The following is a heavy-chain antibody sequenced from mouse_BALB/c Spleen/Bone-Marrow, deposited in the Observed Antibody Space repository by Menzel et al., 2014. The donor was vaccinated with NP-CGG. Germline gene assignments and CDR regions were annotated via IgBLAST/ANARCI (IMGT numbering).Heavy chain of an antibody. Sequence: QVQLKESGAELVQPGASVKLSCKASGYTFTSYYMYWVKQRPGQGLEWIGEINPSNGGADFNEKFKIKATLTVDKSSSTAYMHRSSLTSEDSAVYYCTTSRGYNWFAYWGPGTLVTVSA. V-gene: IGHV1S81*02. CDR3: TTSRGYNWFAY. CDR1: GYTFTSYY. J-gene: IGHJ3*01. CDR2: INPSNGGA. D-gene: IGHD2-2*01.